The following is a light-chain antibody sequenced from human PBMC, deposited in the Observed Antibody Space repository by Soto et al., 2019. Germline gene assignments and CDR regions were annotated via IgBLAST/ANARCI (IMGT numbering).Light chain of an antibody. J-gene: IGKJ2*01. CDR2: EAS. CDR1: QSISSY. V-gene: IGKV1-33*01. CDR3: QQYDHPPYT. Sequence: DIQMTQSPSSLSASVGDRVTITCRASQSISSYLNWYQQKPGKAPKLLIYEASNLERGVPSRFSGSGSGTDFSLTVDSLQPEDTATYYCQQYDHPPYTFGQGTKVDIK.